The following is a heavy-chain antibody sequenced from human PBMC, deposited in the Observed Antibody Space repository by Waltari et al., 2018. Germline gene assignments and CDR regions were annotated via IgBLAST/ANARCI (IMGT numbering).Heavy chain of an antibody. V-gene: IGHV3-23*01. D-gene: IGHD3-3*01. CDR1: GFAFSSYA. CDR3: AKNYADGQPFYDS. Sequence: EVVLLESGGGLVQPGESLRLSCAASGFAFSSYAMTWVRQAPGKGLQWISAISGSGRDTYYADSVKGRFTFSRDNSKNTLYLQMNSLRDEDTAIYYCAKNYADGQPFYDSWGQGTLVTVSS. J-gene: IGHJ5*02. CDR2: ISGSGRDT.